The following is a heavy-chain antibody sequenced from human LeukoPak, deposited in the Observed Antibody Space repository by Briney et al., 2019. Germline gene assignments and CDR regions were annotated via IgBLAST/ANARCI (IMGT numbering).Heavy chain of an antibody. D-gene: IGHD2-8*02. J-gene: IGHJ4*02. V-gene: IGHV3-23*01. CDR2: ISDSGGRT. CDR1: GFTFSSYG. Sequence: GGTLRLSCAASGFTFSSYGMTWVRQAPGKGLEWVSAISDSGGRTFYADSVKGRFTISRDISKNTVYLQMNSLRVEDTAVYYCAKDFYWAFDYWGQGTLVTVSS. CDR3: AKDFYWAFDY.